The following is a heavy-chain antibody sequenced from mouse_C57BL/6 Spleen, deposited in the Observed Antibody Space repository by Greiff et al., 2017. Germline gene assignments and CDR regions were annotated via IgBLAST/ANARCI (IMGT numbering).Heavy chain of an antibody. Sequence: VQLQQPGAELVKPGPSVKLSCKASGYTFTSYWIHWVKQRPGHGLEWIGVIYPSNGSTNYNQKFKGKATLTVATSSTTAYMQLSSLTSEDSAVYYCARSGFCYAMDYWGQGTSVTVSS. CDR2: IYPSNGST. J-gene: IGHJ4*01. CDR1: GYTFTSYW. CDR3: ARSGFCYAMDY. V-gene: IGHV1-59*01.